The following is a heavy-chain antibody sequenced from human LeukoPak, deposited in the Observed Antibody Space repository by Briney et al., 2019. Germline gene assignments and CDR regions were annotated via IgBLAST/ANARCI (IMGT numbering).Heavy chain of an antibody. CDR3: ARSPWWGNGYNI. CDR2: MSSSSSYI. V-gene: IGHV3-21*01. D-gene: IGHD5-24*01. Sequence: PGGSLRLSCAASGFTFSSYSMNWVRQAPGKGLEWVSSMSSSSSYIYYADSVKGRFTISRDNAKNSLYLQMNSLRAEDTAVYYCARSPWWGNGYNIWGQGTLVTVSP. CDR1: GFTFSSYS. J-gene: IGHJ4*02.